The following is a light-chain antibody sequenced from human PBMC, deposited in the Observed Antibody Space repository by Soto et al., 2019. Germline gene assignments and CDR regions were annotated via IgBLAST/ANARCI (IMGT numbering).Light chain of an antibody. CDR1: QNIYKW. CDR3: QQYKSYSGT. J-gene: IGKJ1*01. V-gene: IGKV1-5*01. Sequence: DIQMTQSPSTVSAFVGDRVIIPCRSSQNIYKWLAWYRQKPGKAPDLLIYDASTLESGVPSRFSGSGSGTEFTLTISSLQPDDFATYYCQQYKSYSGTFGQGTKVDIK. CDR2: DAS.